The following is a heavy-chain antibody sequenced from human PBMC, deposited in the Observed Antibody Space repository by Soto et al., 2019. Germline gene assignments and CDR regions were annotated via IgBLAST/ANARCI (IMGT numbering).Heavy chain of an antibody. D-gene: IGHD2-21*01. Sequence: RILKQKRKGLEWIGYVYYSGSTNYNPSLKSRVTISVDTSKNQFSLKLSSLTAADTAVYYCSFVVKEEAGIRVPFPVSAFRLNRSSDL. J-gene: IGHJ2*01. CDR2: VYYSGST. CDR3: SFVVKEEAGIRVPFPVSAFRLNRSSDL. V-gene: IGHV4-59*01.